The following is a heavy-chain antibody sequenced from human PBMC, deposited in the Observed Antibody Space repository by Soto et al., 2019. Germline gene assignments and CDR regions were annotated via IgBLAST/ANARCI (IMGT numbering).Heavy chain of an antibody. CDR3: AKVLDRYFDV. V-gene: IGHV3-23*01. J-gene: IGHJ2*01. CDR1: GFTFSNSA. D-gene: IGHD6-6*01. Sequence: PGGFLRLSCAASGFTFSNSAMRWVRQAPGKGLEWVSAIGVSGTPTLYADSVKGRFTISRDNSKNVVYLQMNSLRAEDTALYYCAKVLDRYFDVWGRGTLVTVSS. CDR2: IGVSGTPT.